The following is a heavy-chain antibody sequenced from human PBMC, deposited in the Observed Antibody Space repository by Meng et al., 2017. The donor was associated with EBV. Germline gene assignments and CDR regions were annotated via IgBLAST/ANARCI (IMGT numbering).Heavy chain of an antibody. Sequence: QVQWVESAAEVKKPGPSVKVSCKTSGGPFRYYAISWVRQAPGQGLEWLGGFLPRLGAPNYAQKFHGRVKITADESTSTHYMDLSSLRSEGTAIYYCASESGRGYTPDYWGQGTLVTVSS. CDR2: FLPRLGAP. V-gene: IGHV1-69*01. CDR1: GGPFRYYA. D-gene: IGHD3-10*01. J-gene: IGHJ4*02. CDR3: ASESGRGYTPDY.